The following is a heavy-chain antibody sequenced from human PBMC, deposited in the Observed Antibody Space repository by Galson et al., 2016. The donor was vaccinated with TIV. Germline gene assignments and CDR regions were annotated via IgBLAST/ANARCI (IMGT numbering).Heavy chain of an antibody. Sequence: SLRLSCAASGFPFSSYTMYWVRQAPGKGLDWVAIRSYDGSNEYYADSVKGRFTISRDNSKNTLYLQMDSLRIEDTAVYYCARDGHDFWSGGANTLDFWGQGTLVTVSS. D-gene: IGHD3-3*01. V-gene: IGHV3-30*04. J-gene: IGHJ4*02. CDR2: RSYDGSNE. CDR3: ARDGHDFWSGGANTLDF. CDR1: GFPFSSYT.